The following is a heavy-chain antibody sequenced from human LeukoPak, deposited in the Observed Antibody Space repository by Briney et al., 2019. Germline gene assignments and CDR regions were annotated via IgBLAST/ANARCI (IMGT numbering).Heavy chain of an antibody. CDR3: ARGMAYSYGYDGVHDY. V-gene: IGHV4-59*01. Sequence: SETLSLTCTVSGGSISSYYWSWIRQPPGKGLEWIGYIYYSGSTNYNPSPKSRVTISVDTSKNQFSLKLSSVTAADTAVYYCARGMAYSYGYDGVHDYWGQGTLVTVSS. CDR2: IYYSGST. J-gene: IGHJ4*02. D-gene: IGHD5-18*01. CDR1: GGSISSYY.